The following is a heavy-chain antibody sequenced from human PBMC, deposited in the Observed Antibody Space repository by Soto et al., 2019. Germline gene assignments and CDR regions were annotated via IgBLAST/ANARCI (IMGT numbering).Heavy chain of an antibody. Sequence: QVQLVQSGAEVKKPGASVKVSCKASGYTFTSYGISWVRQAPGQGLEWMGWISAYNGNTNYAQKLQGRVTMTTDTSTSPAYMEPRSLRSGDTAVYYCARSLWKQLDPDDAFDIWGQGTMVTVSS. D-gene: IGHD6-13*01. V-gene: IGHV1-18*01. CDR2: ISAYNGNT. CDR3: ARSLWKQLDPDDAFDI. CDR1: GYTFTSYG. J-gene: IGHJ3*02.